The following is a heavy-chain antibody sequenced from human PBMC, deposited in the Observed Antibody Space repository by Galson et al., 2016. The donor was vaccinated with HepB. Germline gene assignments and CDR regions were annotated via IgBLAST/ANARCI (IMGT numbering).Heavy chain of an antibody. J-gene: IGHJ2*01. CDR3: ARGGLVNSYWYFDL. V-gene: IGHV4-61*01. Sequence: SETLSLTCDVSGGSVSSGHYYWSWIRQPPGQGLEWFGYIFYTGITNYNSSLKSRVTISVDTSKNQFSLKVNSVTAADTALYYCARGGLVNSYWYFDLWGRGTLVTVSS. CDR1: GGSVSSGHYY. CDR2: IFYTGIT. D-gene: IGHD3/OR15-3a*01.